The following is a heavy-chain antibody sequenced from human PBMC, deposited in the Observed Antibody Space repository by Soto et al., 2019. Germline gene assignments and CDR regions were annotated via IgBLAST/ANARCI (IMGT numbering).Heavy chain of an antibody. CDR3: ARDQSSGYGWFDP. V-gene: IGHV1-69*01. J-gene: IGHJ5*02. CDR1: GGTFSSYA. Sequence: QVQLVHSGAEVKKPGSSVMVSCKASGGTFSSYAISWVRQAPGQGLEWIEAIIPIFATANNAQKFQGRVTITADESTSTAYMELSSLRSEDTAVYYCARDQSSGYGWFDPWGQGTLVTVST. CDR2: IIPIFATA. D-gene: IGHD3-22*01.